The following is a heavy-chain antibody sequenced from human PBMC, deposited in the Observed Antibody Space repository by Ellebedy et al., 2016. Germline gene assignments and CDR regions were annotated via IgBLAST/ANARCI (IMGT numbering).Heavy chain of an antibody. CDR2: IYPGDSDT. CDR1: GYIFTNNR. J-gene: IGHJ4*02. D-gene: IGHD5-12*01. CDR3: ARCSGYDSGYFDY. Sequence: GESLKISXQGSGYIFTNNRIGWVRQMPGKGLEWMGIIYPGDSDTRYSPSFQGQVTISADKSISTAYLQWSSLKASDTAMYYCARCSGYDSGYFDYWGQGTLVTVSS. V-gene: IGHV5-51*01.